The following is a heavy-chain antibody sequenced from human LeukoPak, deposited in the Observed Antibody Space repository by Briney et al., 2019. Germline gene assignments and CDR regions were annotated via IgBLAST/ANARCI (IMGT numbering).Heavy chain of an antibody. CDR1: GFTFSSNA. CDR2: ISGSGGST. CDR3: AKVPYSSGWEFDY. V-gene: IGHV3-23*01. J-gene: IGHJ4*02. Sequence: GGSLRLSCAASGFTFSSNAMSWVRQAPGKGLEWVSSISGSGGSTYSADSVKGRFTISRDNSKNTLYLQMNSLRAEDTAVYYCAKVPYSSGWEFDYWGQGTLVTVSS. D-gene: IGHD6-19*01.